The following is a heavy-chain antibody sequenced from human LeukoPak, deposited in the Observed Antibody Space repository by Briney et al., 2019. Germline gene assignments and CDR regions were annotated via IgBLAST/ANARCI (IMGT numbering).Heavy chain of an antibody. CDR3: ARPWANMPTAGPFDC. CDR1: GGSISGSSYY. Sequence: SETLSLTCTVSGGSISGSSYYWGWIRQPPGKGLEWIGSIYYSGYTHYNPSLKSRVTISVDTSKNQFSLKLSSVTAADTALYYCARPWANMPTAGPFDCWGQGILVTVSS. J-gene: IGHJ4*02. D-gene: IGHD6-13*01. V-gene: IGHV4-39*01. CDR2: IYYSGYT.